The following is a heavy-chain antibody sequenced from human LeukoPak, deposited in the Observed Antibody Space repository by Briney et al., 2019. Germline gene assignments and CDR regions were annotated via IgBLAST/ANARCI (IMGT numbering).Heavy chain of an antibody. V-gene: IGHV1-3*01. D-gene: IGHD5-24*01. CDR3: ARGKEMTTTPLGY. CDR2: INAGNGNT. CDR1: GYTFTSYA. Sequence: ASVKVSRKASGYTFTSYAMHWVRQAPGQRLEWMGWINAGNGNTKYSQKFQGRVTITRDTSASTAYMELSSLRSEDTAVYYCARGKEMTTTPLGYWGQGTLVTVSS. J-gene: IGHJ4*02.